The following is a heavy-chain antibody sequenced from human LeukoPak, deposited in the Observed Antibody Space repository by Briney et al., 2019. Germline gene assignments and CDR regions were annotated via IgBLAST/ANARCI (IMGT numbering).Heavy chain of an antibody. CDR3: ARGGSGSSTSYFDY. CDR2: ISYDGSNK. J-gene: IGHJ4*02. CDR1: GFTFSSYA. V-gene: IGHV3-30*04. D-gene: IGHD3-10*01. Sequence: HSGGSLRLSCAASGFTFSSYAMHWVRRAPGKGLEWVAVISYDGSNKYYADSVKGRFTISRDNSKNTLYLQMNSLRAEDTAVYYCARGGSGSSTSYFDYWGQGTLVTVSS.